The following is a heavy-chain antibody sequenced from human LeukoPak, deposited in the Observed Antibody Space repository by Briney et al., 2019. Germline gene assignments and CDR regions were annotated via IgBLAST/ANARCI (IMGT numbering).Heavy chain of an antibody. CDR3: ATGATVEN. CDR1: GYTFTDYY. V-gene: IGHV1-69-2*01. CDR2: VDPEDGET. Sequence: GASVKVSRKVSGYTFTDYYMHWVQQAPGNGLEWMGLVDPEDGETIYAEKFQGRVTITADTSTDTAYMELSSLRSEDTAVYYCATGATVENWGQGTLVTVSS. J-gene: IGHJ4*02. D-gene: IGHD4-23*01.